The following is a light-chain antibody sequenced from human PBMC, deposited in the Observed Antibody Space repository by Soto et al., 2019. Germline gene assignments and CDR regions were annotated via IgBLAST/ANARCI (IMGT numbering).Light chain of an antibody. V-gene: IGKV1-5*03. CDR3: QCYHTVSRT. Sequence: DIQMTQSPSTLSASVGDRVTITCRAGQSISNLLAWYQQKSGRAPKLLIYKATIVQSVVPSRFSGSGSGTEFTLTISNLQPDDFATYYCQCYHTVSRTFGQGTKVEVK. J-gene: IGKJ1*01. CDR2: KAT. CDR1: QSISNL.